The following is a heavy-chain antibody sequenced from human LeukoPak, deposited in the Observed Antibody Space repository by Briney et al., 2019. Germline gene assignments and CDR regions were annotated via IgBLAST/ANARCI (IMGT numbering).Heavy chain of an antibody. CDR1: GFTFSSYA. V-gene: IGHV3-30*04. J-gene: IGHJ4*02. CDR2: ISYDGRNK. CDR3: ARAAPSIVVVPAALTYSRVYFDY. D-gene: IGHD2-2*01. Sequence: GGSLRLPCAASGFTFSSYAMHWVRQAPGKGLEWVAVISYDGRNKYYADSVKGRFTISRDNSKNTLYLQMNSLRAEDTAVYYCARAAPSIVVVPAALTYSRVYFDYWGQGTLVTVSS.